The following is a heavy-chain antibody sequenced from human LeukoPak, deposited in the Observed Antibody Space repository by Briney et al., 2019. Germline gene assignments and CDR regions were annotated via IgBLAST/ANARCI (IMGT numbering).Heavy chain of an antibody. J-gene: IGHJ4*02. Sequence: GGSLRLSCAASGFSFSNYNMNWVRRAPGKGLEWVSYISSGSSTIYYADSVKGRFTISRDNAKNSLYLQMNSLRDEDTAVYYCARESLDYWGQGTLVTVSS. CDR1: GFSFSNYN. CDR3: ARESLDY. CDR2: ISSGSSTI. V-gene: IGHV3-48*02.